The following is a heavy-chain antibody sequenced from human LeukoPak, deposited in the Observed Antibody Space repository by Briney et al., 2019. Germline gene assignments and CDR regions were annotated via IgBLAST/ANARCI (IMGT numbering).Heavy chain of an antibody. V-gene: IGHV4-61*02. CDR3: AREYYYGSGSRNDAFDI. CDR2: IYTSGST. D-gene: IGHD3-10*01. Sequence: TLSLTCTVSGGSISSGSYYWSWIRQPAGKGLEWIGRIYTSGSTNYNPSLKSRVTISVDTSKNQFSLKLSSVTAADTAVYYCAREYYYGSGSRNDAFDIWGQGTMVTVSS. CDR1: GGSISSGSYY. J-gene: IGHJ3*02.